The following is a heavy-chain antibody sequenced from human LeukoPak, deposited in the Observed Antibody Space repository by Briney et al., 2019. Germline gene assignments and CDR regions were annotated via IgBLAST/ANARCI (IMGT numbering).Heavy chain of an antibody. CDR1: GGTFSSYA. D-gene: IGHD6-13*01. V-gene: IGHV1-69*05. CDR2: IIPNFGTA. J-gene: IGHJ5*02. CDR3: VCTIAAAGTTLRFDP. Sequence: SVKVSCKASGGTFSSYAFSWVRQPPGKGLEWMGRIIPNFGTANYAQKFQGKFMINTDESTREAYMEPNSLGPEDTAVYYFVCTIAAAGTTLRFDPWGQGTLVTVSS.